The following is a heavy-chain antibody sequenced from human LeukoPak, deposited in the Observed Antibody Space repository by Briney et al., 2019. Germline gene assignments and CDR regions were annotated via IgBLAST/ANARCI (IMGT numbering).Heavy chain of an antibody. Sequence: PSETLSLTCAVSGGSISSGGYSWSWIRQPPGQGLEWIGYIYHSGSTYYNPSLKSRVTISVDRSKNQFSLKLSSVTAADTAVYYCARGEGFFDYWGQGTLVTVSS. CDR3: ARGEGFFDY. CDR2: IYHSGST. CDR1: GGSISSGGYS. J-gene: IGHJ4*02. V-gene: IGHV4-30-2*01.